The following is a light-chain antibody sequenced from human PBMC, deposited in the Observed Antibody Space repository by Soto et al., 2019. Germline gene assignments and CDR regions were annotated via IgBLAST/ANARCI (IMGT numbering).Light chain of an antibody. Sequence: QSALTQPASVSGSPGQSITISCTGTSNDVGGHDYVSWYQQHPGKAPKLVIYDVLSRPSGVSDRFSGSKSGHTASLTISGLQPEDEADYYCASYTSSSTLVFGTGTKLTVL. J-gene: IGLJ1*01. CDR3: ASYTSSSTLV. CDR1: SNDVGGHDY. V-gene: IGLV2-14*03. CDR2: DVL.